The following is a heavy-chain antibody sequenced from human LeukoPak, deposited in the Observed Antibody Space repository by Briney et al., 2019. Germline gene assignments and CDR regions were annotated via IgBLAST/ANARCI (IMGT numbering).Heavy chain of an antibody. J-gene: IGHJ4*02. CDR3: ARTYTAMVPYYFDY. CDR2: IGWDDHI. D-gene: IGHD5-18*01. V-gene: IGHV2-70*11. CDR1: GFSLSTSGMC. Sequence: SGPTLVNPTQTLTLTCTFSGFSLSTSGMCVGWIRQPPAKALEWLTRIGWDDHIYYSTSLKTSPTISKHTSKNQVVLTMTNMDPVHTATYYCARTYTAMVPYYFDYWGQGTLVTVSS.